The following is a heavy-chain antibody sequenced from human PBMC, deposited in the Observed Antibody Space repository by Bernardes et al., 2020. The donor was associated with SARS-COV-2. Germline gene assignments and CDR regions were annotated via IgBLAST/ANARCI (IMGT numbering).Heavy chain of an antibody. J-gene: IGHJ6*03. CDR3: ARIGYRYYYYYMDV. CDR2: ISSSSSTI. D-gene: IGHD6-13*01. Sequence: GGSLTLSCAASGFTFSSYSMNWVRQAPGKGLEWVSYISSSSSTIYYADSVKGRFTISRDNAKNSLYLQMNSLRAEDTAVYYCARIGYRYYYYYMDVWGKGTTVTVSS. V-gene: IGHV3-48*04. CDR1: GFTFSSYS.